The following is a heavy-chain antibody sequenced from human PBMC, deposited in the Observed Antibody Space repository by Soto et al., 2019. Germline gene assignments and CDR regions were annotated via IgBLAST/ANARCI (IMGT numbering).Heavy chain of an antibody. Sequence: SETLSLTCTVSGGSISSYYCSWIRQPPGKGLEWIGYIYYSGSTNYNPSLKSRVTISVDTSKNQFSLKLSSVTAADTAVYYCARHGGDYFAYWGQGTLVTVSS. D-gene: IGHD3-16*01. CDR1: GGSISSYY. CDR2: IYYSGST. V-gene: IGHV4-59*08. CDR3: ARHGGDYFAY. J-gene: IGHJ4*02.